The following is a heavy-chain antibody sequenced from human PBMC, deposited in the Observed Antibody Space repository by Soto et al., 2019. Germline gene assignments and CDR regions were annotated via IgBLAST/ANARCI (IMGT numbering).Heavy chain of an antibody. J-gene: IGHJ4*02. Sequence: QVQLVESGGGVVQPGRSLRLSCAASGFTFSSYAMHWVSQAPGKGLEWVAVISYDGSNKYYADSVKGRFTISRDNSKNTLYLQINSLRAEDTALYYCARPDIVVVVAASYDYCGEGTLVTV. D-gene: IGHD2-15*01. CDR1: GFTFSSYA. CDR2: ISYDGSNK. CDR3: ARPDIVVVVAASYDY. V-gene: IGHV3-30-3*01.